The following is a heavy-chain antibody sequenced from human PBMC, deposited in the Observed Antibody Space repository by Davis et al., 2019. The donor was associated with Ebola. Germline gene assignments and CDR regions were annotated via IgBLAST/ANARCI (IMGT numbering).Heavy chain of an antibody. V-gene: IGHV1-69*04. CDR2: IIPILGIA. D-gene: IGHD3-9*01. CDR1: GGTFSSYA. J-gene: IGHJ6*02. CDR3: ARDREKLRYFDYYYGMDV. Sequence: SVKVFCKASGGTFSSYAISWVRQAPGQGLEWMGRIIPILGIANYAQKFQGRVTITADKSTSTAYMELSSLRSEDTAVYYCARDREKLRYFDYYYGMDVWGQGTTVTVSS.